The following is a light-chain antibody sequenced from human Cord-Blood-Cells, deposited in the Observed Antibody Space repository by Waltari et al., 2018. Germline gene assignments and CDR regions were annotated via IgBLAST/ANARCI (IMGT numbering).Light chain of an antibody. Sequence: QSALPQPASVSGSPGQSITTSCTGPSSDVGSYNLLPRYKQHPGKAPKLMIYEGSKRHSGVSNRFSGSKSGNTASLTISGLQAEDEADYYCCSYAGSSTHVVFGGGTKLTVL. V-gene: IGLV2-23*01. CDR1: SSDVGSYNL. CDR3: CSYAGSSTHVV. J-gene: IGLJ2*01. CDR2: EGS.